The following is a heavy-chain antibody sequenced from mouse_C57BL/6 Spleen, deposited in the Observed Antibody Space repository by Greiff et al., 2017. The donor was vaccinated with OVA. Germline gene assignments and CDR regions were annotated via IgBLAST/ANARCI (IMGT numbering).Heavy chain of an antibody. J-gene: IGHJ1*03. V-gene: IGHV1-50*01. Sequence: VQLQQPGAELVKPGASVKLSCKASGYTFTSYWMQWVKQRPGQGREWIGEIDPSDSYTNYNQKFKGKATLTVDTSSSTAYMQLSSLTSEDSAVYYCARSGGADWYFDVWGTGTTVTVSS. CDR3: ARSGGADWYFDV. CDR2: IDPSDSYT. D-gene: IGHD3-1*01. CDR1: GYTFTSYW.